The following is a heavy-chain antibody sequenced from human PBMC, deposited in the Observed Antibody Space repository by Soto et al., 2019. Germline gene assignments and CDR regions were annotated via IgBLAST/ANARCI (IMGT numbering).Heavy chain of an antibody. CDR2: ISRGGSTI. Sequence: PGGSLRLSCAASGFTFSDYYMSWIRQGPGKGLEWVSYISRGGSTIYYADSVKGRFTISRDNAKNSLYLQMNSLRAEDTAVYFCARDVSVAGTKDYYNGMDVWGQGTTVTVSS. CDR3: ARDVSVAGTKDYYNGMDV. D-gene: IGHD6-19*01. V-gene: IGHV3-11*01. CDR1: GFTFSDYY. J-gene: IGHJ6*02.